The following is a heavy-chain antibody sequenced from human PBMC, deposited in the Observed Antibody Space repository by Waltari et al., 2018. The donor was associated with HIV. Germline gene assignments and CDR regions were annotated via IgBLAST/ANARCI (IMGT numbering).Heavy chain of an antibody. CDR2: IFYTGNT. CDR3: ARQLIVVIPNYWYFDL. CDR1: GGSISSETYY. J-gene: IGHJ2*01. V-gene: IGHV4-39*01. Sequence: QLQLQESGTGLVKPSETLSLICTVSGGSISSETYYWGWLRQPPGRELAWIGSIFYTGNTYSTPSLESRVTISVDTSKNLLSLKLTSVTAADTAVYFCARQLIVVIPNYWYFDLWGRGTLVTVSS. D-gene: IGHD3-22*01.